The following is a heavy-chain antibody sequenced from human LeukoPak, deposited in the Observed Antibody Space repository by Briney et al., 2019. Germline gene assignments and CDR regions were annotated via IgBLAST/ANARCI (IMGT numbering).Heavy chain of an antibody. CDR2: INERATII. D-gene: IGHD6-19*01. V-gene: IGHV3-74*01. CDR1: GFTFSNYW. J-gene: IGHJ4*02. Sequence: GGSLRLSCAASGFTFSNYWMHWVRHAPGKGLEWVSRINERATIISYADSVKGRFTISRENARNTLHLQMNSLRAEDTAVYYCASTGIAVAGIGSYYFDYWGQGTLVTVSS. CDR3: ASTGIAVAGIGSYYFDY.